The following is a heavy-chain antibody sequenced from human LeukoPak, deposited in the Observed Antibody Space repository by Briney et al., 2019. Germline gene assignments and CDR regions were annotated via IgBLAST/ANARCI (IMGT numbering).Heavy chain of an antibody. D-gene: IGHD4/OR15-4a*01. CDR1: GFTFSSYS. V-gene: IGHV3-21*01. J-gene: IGHJ4*02. CDR2: ISSSSSYI. CDR3: ARRAGAYSHPYDY. Sequence: GGSLRLSCAASGFTFSSYSMNWVRQDPGKGLEWVSSISSSSSYIYYADSVKGRFTISRDNAKNSLYLQMNSLRAEDTAVYYCARRAGAYSHPYDYWGQGTLVTVSS.